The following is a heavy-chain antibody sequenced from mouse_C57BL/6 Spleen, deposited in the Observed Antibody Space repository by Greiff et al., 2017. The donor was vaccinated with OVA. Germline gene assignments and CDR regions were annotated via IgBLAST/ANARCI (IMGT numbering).Heavy chain of an antibody. CDR2: IDPSDSET. Sequence: QVQLKQPGAELVRPGSSVKLSCKASGYTFTSYWMHWVKQRPIQGLEWIGNIDPSDSETHYNQKFKDKATLTVDKSSSTAYMQLSSLTSEDSAVYYCARAYGSSYAFDYWGQGTTLTVSS. CDR1: GYTFTSYW. J-gene: IGHJ2*01. D-gene: IGHD1-1*01. CDR3: ARAYGSSYAFDY. V-gene: IGHV1-52*01.